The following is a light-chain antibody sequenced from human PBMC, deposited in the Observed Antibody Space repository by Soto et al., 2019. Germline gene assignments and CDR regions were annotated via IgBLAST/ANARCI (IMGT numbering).Light chain of an antibody. CDR2: DAS. CDR3: QQYNSYCA. J-gene: IGKJ1*01. V-gene: IGKV1-5*01. CDR1: QSISSW. Sequence: DIQMTQSPSTLSASVGDRVTITCRASQSISSWLAWYQQKPGKAPKLLIYDASSLESGVTSRFSGSGSGTEFTLTISSLQPDDFATYYCQQYNSYCAFGQGTKVEIK.